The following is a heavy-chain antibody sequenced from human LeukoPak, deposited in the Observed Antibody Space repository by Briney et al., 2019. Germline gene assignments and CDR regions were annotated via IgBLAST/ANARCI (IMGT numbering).Heavy chain of an antibody. J-gene: IGHJ4*02. V-gene: IGHV5-51*01. CDR1: GYSFTSYW. CDR2: IYPGDSDT. Sequence: GESLKISCKGSGYSFTSYWIGWVRQMPGKGLEWMGIIYPGDSDTRYSPSFQGQVTISADKSISTAYLQWSSLKASDTAMYYCARHTAYCRGGSCYRWDYFDYWGQGTLVTVSS. D-gene: IGHD2-15*01. CDR3: ARHTAYCRGGSCYRWDYFDY.